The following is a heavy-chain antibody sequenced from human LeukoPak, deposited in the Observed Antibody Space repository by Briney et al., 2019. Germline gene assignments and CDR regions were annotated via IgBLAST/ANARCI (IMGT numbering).Heavy chain of an antibody. J-gene: IGHJ4*02. CDR2: ISYDGSNK. D-gene: IGHD2-15*01. Sequence: EGSLRLSCAASGFTFSSYGMHWVRQAPGKGLEWVAVISYDGSNKYYADSVKGRFTISRDNSKNTLYLQMNSLRAEDTAVYYCAKDHRLRGSNLDYWGQGTLVTVSS. CDR3: AKDHRLRGSNLDY. V-gene: IGHV3-30*18. CDR1: GFTFSSYG.